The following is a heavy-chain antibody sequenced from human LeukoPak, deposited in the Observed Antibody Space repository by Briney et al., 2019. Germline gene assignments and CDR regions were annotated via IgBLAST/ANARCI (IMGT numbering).Heavy chain of an antibody. V-gene: IGHV4-59*08. D-gene: IGHD5-12*01. CDR1: GGAISSYY. CDR2: IYYSGST. Sequence: SETLSLTCTVSGGAISSYYWSWIRQPPGKGLEWIGYIYYSGSTNYNTSLKSRITISVDTSKNQFSLKLSSVTAADTAVYYCARQGGYEYYYYYYYGMDVWGQGTTVTVSS. CDR3: ARQGGYEYYYYYYYGMDV. J-gene: IGHJ6*02.